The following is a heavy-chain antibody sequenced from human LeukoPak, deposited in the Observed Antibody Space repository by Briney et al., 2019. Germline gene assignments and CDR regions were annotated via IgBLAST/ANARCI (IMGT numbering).Heavy chain of an antibody. D-gene: IGHD3-22*01. CDR2: ISSSGSTI. V-gene: IGHV3-48*03. Sequence: GWSLRLSCAASGFTFSSYEMNWVGQAPGKGLEWVSYISSSGSTIYYADSVKGRFTISRDNSKNTLYLQMNSLRAEDTAVYYCARNVMHSGDMVLSKRMEDYYYDSSGYYWGIDAFDIWGQGTMVTISS. CDR1: GFTFSSYE. J-gene: IGHJ3*02. CDR3: ARNVMHSGDMVLSKRMEDYYYDSSGYYWGIDAFDI.